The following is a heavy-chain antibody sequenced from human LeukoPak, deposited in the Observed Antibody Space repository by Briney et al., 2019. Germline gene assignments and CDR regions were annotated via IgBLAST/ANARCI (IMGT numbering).Heavy chain of an antibody. CDR1: GFTFSSYA. V-gene: IGHV3-30-3*01. J-gene: IGHJ6*02. D-gene: IGHD6-13*01. CDR3: ARGSSWYIDYYYGMDV. CDR2: ISYDGSNK. Sequence: PGRSLRLSCAASGFTFSSYAMHWVRQAPGKGLEWVAVISYDGSNKYCADSVKGRFTISRDNSKNTLYLQMNSLRAEDTAVYYCARGSSWYIDYYYGMDVWGQGTTVTVSS.